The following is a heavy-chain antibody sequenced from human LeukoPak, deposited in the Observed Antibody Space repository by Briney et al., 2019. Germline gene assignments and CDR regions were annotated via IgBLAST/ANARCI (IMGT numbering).Heavy chain of an antibody. V-gene: IGHV6-1*01. Sequence: SQTLSLTCAISGDSVSSNSAAWNWIRQSPSRGLEWLGRTYYRSKWYNDYAVSVKSRITINPDTSKNQFSLQLNSVTPEDTAVYYCARSAFRIFGVVRNWFDPWAREPWSPSPQ. J-gene: IGHJ5*02. CDR3: ARSAFRIFGVVRNWFDP. CDR1: GDSVSSNSAA. D-gene: IGHD3-3*01. CDR2: TYYRSKWYN.